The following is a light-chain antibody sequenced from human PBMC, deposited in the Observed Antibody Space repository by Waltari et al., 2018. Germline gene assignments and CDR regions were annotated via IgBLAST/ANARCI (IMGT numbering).Light chain of an antibody. CDR2: VNSDGSH. Sequence: QLVVTQSPSASASLGVSVKLTCTLSRGHSNNIIAWLQQRPEKGPRYLMKVNSDGSHIRGDEIPDRFSGSSSGAERYLTISSLQSEDEADYYCQTGGHGTWVFGGGTKLTVL. V-gene: IGLV4-69*01. CDR1: RGHSNNI. J-gene: IGLJ3*02. CDR3: QTGGHGTWV.